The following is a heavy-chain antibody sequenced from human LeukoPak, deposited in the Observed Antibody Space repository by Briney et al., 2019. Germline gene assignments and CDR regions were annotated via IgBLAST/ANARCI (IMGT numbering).Heavy chain of an antibody. CDR1: GFTFSSYW. CDR3: ARDSQDGYYYYYYYMDV. Sequence: GGSLRLSCAASGFTFSSYWMSWVRQAPGKGLEWVANIKQDGSEKYYVDSVKGRFTISRDNAKNSLYLQMNSLRVEDTAVYYCARDSQDGYYYYYYYMDVWGKGTTVTVSS. J-gene: IGHJ6*03. CDR2: IKQDGSEK. V-gene: IGHV3-7*01.